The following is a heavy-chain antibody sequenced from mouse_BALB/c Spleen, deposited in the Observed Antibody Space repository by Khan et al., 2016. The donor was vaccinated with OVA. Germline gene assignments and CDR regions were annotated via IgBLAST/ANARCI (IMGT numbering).Heavy chain of an antibody. CDR2: ISYSGNT. Sequence: EVQLQESGPGLVKPSQSLSLTCTVTGYSITSDYAWNWIRQFPGNKLEWMGHISYSGNTKYNPSLKSRISITRDTSKNQFFLQFNSVTTEDTATYYCARIYGGDFDYWGQGTTLTVSS. J-gene: IGHJ2*01. CDR3: ARIYGGDFDY. CDR1: GYSITSDYA. D-gene: IGHD1-1*01. V-gene: IGHV3-2*02.